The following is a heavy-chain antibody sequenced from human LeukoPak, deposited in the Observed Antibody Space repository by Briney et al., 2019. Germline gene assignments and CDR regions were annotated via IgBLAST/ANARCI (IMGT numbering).Heavy chain of an antibody. CDR1: GGSISSSSYY. D-gene: IGHD3-10*01. CDR3: ASPGSGSYYEGLDY. V-gene: IGHV4-39*07. CDR2: IYYSGST. J-gene: IGHJ4*02. Sequence: PSETLSLTCTVSGGSISSSSYYWGWIRQPPGKGLEWIGSIYYSGSTYYNPSLKSRVTISVDTSKNQFSLKLSSVTAADTAVYYCASPGSGSYYEGLDYWGQGTLVTVSS.